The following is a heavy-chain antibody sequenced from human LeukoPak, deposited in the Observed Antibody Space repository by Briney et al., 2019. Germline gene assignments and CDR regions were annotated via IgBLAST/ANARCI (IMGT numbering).Heavy chain of an antibody. CDR2: IIPILGIA. V-gene: IGHV1-69*04. CDR3: ARDWANENYYDGWFDP. CDR1: GGTFSSYA. D-gene: IGHD3-22*01. J-gene: IGHJ5*02. Sequence: SVKVSCKASGGTFSSYAISWVRQAPGQGLEWMGRIIPILGIANYAQKFQGRVTITADKSTSTAYMELSSLRSEDTAVYYCARDWANENYYDGWFDPWGQGTLVTVSS.